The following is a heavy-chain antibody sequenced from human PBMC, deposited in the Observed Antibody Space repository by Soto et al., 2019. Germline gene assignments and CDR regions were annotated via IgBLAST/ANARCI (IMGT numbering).Heavy chain of an antibody. CDR3: ARGRDYDSSGYYFLAY. CDR2: IYYTGST. Sequence: SETLSLTCTVSGGSVTGGTYYWTWIRQPPGKGLEWIGYIYYTGSTKYNLSLKSRVSISLDTSKNQFSLRLSSVTAADTAMYYCARGRDYDSSGYYFLAYWGQGTLVTVSS. J-gene: IGHJ4*02. V-gene: IGHV4-61*01. D-gene: IGHD3-22*01. CDR1: GGSVTGGTYY.